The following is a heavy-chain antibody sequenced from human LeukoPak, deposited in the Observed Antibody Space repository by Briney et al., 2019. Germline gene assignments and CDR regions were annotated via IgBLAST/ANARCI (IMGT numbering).Heavy chain of an antibody. D-gene: IGHD3-22*01. CDR1: GYTFTSYY. J-gene: IGHJ4*02. CDR3: ARGPIPYYYDSSGYLRLNPYDY. V-gene: IGHV1-46*01. Sequence: ASVKVSCKASGYTFTSYYMYWVRQAPGQGLEWMGIINPNRGSTSYAQKFQGRVTMTRDMSTSTVYMELSSLRSEDTAVYYCARGPIPYYYDSSGYLRLNPYDYWGQGTLVTVSS. CDR2: INPNRGST.